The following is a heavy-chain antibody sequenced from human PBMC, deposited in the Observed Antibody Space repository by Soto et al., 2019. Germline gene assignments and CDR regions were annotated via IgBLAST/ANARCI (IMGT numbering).Heavy chain of an antibody. CDR3: ARDVATVDI. CDR1: GFTFNTYT. J-gene: IGHJ4*02. V-gene: IGHV3-30-3*01. Sequence: QVQLVESGGGVVQPGRSLRLSCAASGFTFNTYTMHWVRQAPGKGLEWVAVISYDGSNKYYADSVKGRFTISRDNSKNTLYLQMNSLRGEDTAVYYCARDVATVDICGQGTLVTVSS. CDR2: ISYDGSNK. D-gene: IGHD5-12*01.